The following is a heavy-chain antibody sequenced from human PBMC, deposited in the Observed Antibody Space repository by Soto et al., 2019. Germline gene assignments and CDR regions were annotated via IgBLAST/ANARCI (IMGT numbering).Heavy chain of an antibody. D-gene: IGHD5-12*01. CDR3: ARAISGYVT. V-gene: IGHV1-3*01. J-gene: IGHJ5*02. CDR1: GITFTTYA. CDR2: INAGNGNT. Sequence: ASVKVSCKACGITFTTYAIHWVRQAPGQGLEWMGWINAGNGNTRYSQKFQGRVTLTRDTSASTAYMDLSSLTSEDAAIYYCARAISGYVTWGQGTLVTVSS.